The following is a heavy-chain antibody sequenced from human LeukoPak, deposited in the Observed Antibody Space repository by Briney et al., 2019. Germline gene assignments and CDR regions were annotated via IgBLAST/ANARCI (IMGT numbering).Heavy chain of an antibody. V-gene: IGHV3-11*01. CDR1: GFTFGDYA. D-gene: IGHD3-22*01. CDR3: ARDRGAYNYDSSGYSADAFDI. Sequence: GGSLRLSCTASGFTFGDYAMSWVRQAPGKGLEWVSYISSSGSTIYYADSVKGRFTISRDNAKNSLYLQMNSLRAEDTAVYYCARDRGAYNYDSSGYSADAFDIWGQGTMVTVSS. CDR2: ISSSGSTI. J-gene: IGHJ3*02.